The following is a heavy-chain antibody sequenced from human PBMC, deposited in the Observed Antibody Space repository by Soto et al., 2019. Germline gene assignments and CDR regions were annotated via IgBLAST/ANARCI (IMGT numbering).Heavy chain of an antibody. V-gene: IGHV1-69*01. CDR1: GGTFSSYA. J-gene: IGHJ6*02. Sequence: QVQLVQSGAEVRKPGSRVKITCKASGGTFSSYAISWVRQASGQGLEWMGGIIPIFGTANYAQKFQGRVTITADESTSTAYMELSSLRSEDTAVYYCARTEVLAAPSYYYGMDVWGQGTTVTVSS. CDR2: IIPIFGTA. CDR3: ARTEVLAAPSYYYGMDV. D-gene: IGHD2-15*01.